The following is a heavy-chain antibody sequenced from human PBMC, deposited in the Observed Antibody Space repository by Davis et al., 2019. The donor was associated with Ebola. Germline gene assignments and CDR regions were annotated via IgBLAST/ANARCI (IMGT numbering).Heavy chain of an antibody. CDR3: ARLVLLRHYFDY. J-gene: IGHJ4*02. V-gene: IGHV4-59*01. Sequence: PSETLSLTCTVSGGSISSYYWSWIRQPPGKGLEWIGYIYYSGSTNYNPSLKSRVTISVDTSKNQFSLKLSSVTAADTAVYYCARLVLLRHYFDYWGQGTLVTVSS. CDR2: IYYSGST. D-gene: IGHD4/OR15-4a*01. CDR1: GGSISSYY.